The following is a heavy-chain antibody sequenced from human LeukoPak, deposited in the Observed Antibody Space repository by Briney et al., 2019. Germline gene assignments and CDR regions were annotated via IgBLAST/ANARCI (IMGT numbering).Heavy chain of an antibody. D-gene: IGHD3-3*01. CDR1: GFIFTRYG. J-gene: IGHJ6*03. V-gene: IGHV1-18*01. CDR3: ARGGSRITTFAVGQPYYSYLDV. Sequence: ASVKVSCKASGFIFTRYGINWVRQAPGQGLEWVGWISVYNDATNYAQKLQGRLSLTTDPSTNTAYMELRSLGSDDTAVYYCARGGSRITTFAVGQPYYSYLDVWGTGTTVTVSS. CDR2: ISVYNDAT.